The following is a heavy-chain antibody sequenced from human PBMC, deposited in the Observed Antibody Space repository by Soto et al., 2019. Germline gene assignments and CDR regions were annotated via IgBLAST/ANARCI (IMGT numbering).Heavy chain of an antibody. CDR2: ISRSSSNI. D-gene: IGHD2-2*01. J-gene: IGHJ4*02. Sequence: GGSLRLSCAASGFTFSSYSMNWVRQAPGKGLQWVSYISRSSSNIYYADSVKGRFTISRDNAKNSLYLQMNTLTDEDTAVYYCARAGTALGYCSSTSCYEFAYWGQGTLVTVSS. V-gene: IGHV3-48*02. CDR3: ARAGTALGYCSSTSCYEFAY. CDR1: GFTFSSYS.